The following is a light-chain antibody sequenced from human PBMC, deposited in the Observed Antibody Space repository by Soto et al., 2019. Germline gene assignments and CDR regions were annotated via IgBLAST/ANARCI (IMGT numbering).Light chain of an antibody. CDR1: SGYSNYK. J-gene: IGLJ2*01. V-gene: IGLV9-49*01. Sequence: QAVVTQPPSASASLGASVTLTCTLSSGYSNYKVDWYQQRPGKGPRFVMRVGTGGIVGSKGDGIPDRFSVLGSGLNRYLTIKNIQEEDESDYHCGADHGSGSNFVEPGIGGGTKLTVL. CDR3: GADHGSGSNFVEPG. CDR2: VGTGGIVG.